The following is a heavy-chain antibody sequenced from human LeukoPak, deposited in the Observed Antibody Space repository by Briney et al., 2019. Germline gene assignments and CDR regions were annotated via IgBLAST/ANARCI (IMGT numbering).Heavy chain of an antibody. V-gene: IGHV3-7*01. D-gene: IGHD6-13*01. J-gene: IGHJ4*02. Sequence: PGRSLRLSCATSGFTFSSNWMSWVRHVPGRGLDWVANIKPDGSAEYYAASVKGRFTVSRDNAKNSLYLQMNSLRVEDTAVYYCARANNSSWHNWGQGTLVTASS. CDR2: IKPDGSAE. CDR3: ARANNSSWHN. CDR1: GFTFSSNW.